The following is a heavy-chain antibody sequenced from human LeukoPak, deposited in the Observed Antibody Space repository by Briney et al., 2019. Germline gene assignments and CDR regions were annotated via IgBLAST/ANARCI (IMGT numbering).Heavy chain of an antibody. J-gene: IGHJ6*03. D-gene: IGHD2-15*01. CDR2: IIPIFGTA. V-gene: IGHV1-69*13. CDR1: GCTFSSYA. CDR3: ARAPRRTPTPYYYYYYMDV. Sequence: ASVKVSCKASGCTFSSYAISWVRQAPGQGLEWMGGIIPIFGTANYAQKFQGRVTITADESTSTAYMELSSLRSEDTAVYYCARAPRRTPTPYYYYYYMDVWGKGTTVTISS.